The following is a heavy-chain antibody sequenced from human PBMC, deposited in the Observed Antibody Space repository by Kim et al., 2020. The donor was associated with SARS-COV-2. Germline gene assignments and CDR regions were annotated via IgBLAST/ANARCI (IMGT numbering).Heavy chain of an antibody. CDR3: AREYGSRELGYYFDY. V-gene: IGHV3-30*01. Sequence: DSVKGRFTISGDNSKNTLYLQMNSLRAEDTAVYYCAREYGSRELGYYFDYWGQGTLVTVSS. D-gene: IGHD2-2*01. J-gene: IGHJ4*02.